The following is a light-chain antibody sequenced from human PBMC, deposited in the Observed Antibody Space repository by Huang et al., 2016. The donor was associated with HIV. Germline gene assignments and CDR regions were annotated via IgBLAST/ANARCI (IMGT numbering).Light chain of an antibody. V-gene: IGKV3-15*01. J-gene: IGKJ1*01. CDR1: QSVSSN. CDR3: QQYNNWPPWT. Sequence: EIVMTQSPATLSVSPGERATLSCRASQSVSSNLAWYQQRPGQAPRLLIHDASTRATVIPARFSGSGSGTKFTLTISSLQSEDFALYYCQQYNNWPPWTFGQGTKVEIK. CDR2: DAS.